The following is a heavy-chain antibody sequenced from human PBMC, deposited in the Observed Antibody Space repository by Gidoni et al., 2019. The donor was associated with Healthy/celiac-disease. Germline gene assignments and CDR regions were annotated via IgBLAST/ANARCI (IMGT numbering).Heavy chain of an antibody. V-gene: IGHV4-34*01. Sequence: QVQLQQWGAGLLKPSETLSLTCAVYGGSFSGYYWSWIRQPPGKGLEWIGEINQSGSTNYNPSLKSRVTISVDTSKNQFSLKLSSVTAADTAVYYCARVKGTTYYYYYGMDVWGQGTTVTVSS. CDR3: ARVKGTTYYYYYGMDV. J-gene: IGHJ6*02. CDR1: GGSFSGYY. D-gene: IGHD4-17*01. CDR2: INQSGST.